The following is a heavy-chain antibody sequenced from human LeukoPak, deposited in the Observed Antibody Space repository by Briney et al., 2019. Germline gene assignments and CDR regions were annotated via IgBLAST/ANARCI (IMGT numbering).Heavy chain of an antibody. CDR1: GYTFTSYY. CDR3: ARGGYYGSGSYYNSGGSYNWFDP. CDR2: INPSGGST. V-gene: IGHV1-46*01. D-gene: IGHD3-10*01. Sequence: ASVKVSCKASGYTFTSYYMHWVRQAPGQGLEWMGIINPSGGSTSYAQKFQGRVTMTRDMSTSTVYMELSSLRSEDTAVYYCARGGYYGSGSYYNSGGSYNWFDPWGQGTLVTVSS. J-gene: IGHJ5*02.